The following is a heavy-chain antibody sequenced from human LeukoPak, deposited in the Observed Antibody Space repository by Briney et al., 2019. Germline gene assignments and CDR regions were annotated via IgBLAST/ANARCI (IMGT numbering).Heavy chain of an antibody. Sequence: SETLSLTCTVSGGSISSYYWSWIRQPAGNGLEWIGRIYASGGTNYNPSLKSRLTISVDKSKNQFSLRLSSVTAADTAVYYCARSVGYCSSASCYVNWFDPWGQGTLVTVSS. CDR1: GGSISSYY. CDR3: ARSVGYCSSASCYVNWFDP. CDR2: IYASGGT. J-gene: IGHJ5*02. D-gene: IGHD2-2*01. V-gene: IGHV4-4*07.